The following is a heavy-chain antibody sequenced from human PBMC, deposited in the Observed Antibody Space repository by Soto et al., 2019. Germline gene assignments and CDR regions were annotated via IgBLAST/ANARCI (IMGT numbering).Heavy chain of an antibody. CDR3: AGGGNNGWPPPLDWFDP. V-gene: IGHV1-69*12. CDR2: IIPIFGTA. D-gene: IGHD6-19*01. J-gene: IGHJ5*02. Sequence: QVQLVQSGAEVKKPGSSVKVSCKASGGTFSSYAISWVRQAPGQGLEWMGGIIPIFGTANYAQKSQGRVTITADESTSTAYMELSSLRSEDTAGYYCAGGGNNGWPPPLDWFDPWGQGTLVTVSS. CDR1: GGTFSSYA.